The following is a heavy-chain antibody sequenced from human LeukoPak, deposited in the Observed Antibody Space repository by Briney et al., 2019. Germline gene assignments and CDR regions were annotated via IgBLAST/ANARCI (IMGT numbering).Heavy chain of an antibody. V-gene: IGHV4-39*01. CDR2: IDYSGRA. CDR3: ARRAYSYGFRFDP. CDR1: GDTISGSSYY. Sequence: SETLSLTCAVSGDTISGSSYYWAWLRQPPGKGLEWIGSIDYSGRAFYNPSLNSRLIISVDTSKNEVSLKVPSVTDADTAVYYCARRAYSYGFRFDPWGQGTLVIVSS. D-gene: IGHD3-16*02. J-gene: IGHJ5*02.